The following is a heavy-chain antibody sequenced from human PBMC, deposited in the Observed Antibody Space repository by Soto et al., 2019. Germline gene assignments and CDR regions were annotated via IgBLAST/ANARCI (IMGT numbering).Heavy chain of an antibody. CDR2: IKGSHAGGTT. J-gene: IGHJ4*02. CDR3: ATEGGYPGSNFYGAY. V-gene: IGHV3-15*01. D-gene: IGHD1-26*01. Sequence: EVQLVESGGGLVEPGGSIRLSCVASGFTFTKAYMTWVRQAPGKGLEWVGRIKGSHAGGTTDYATSVKGRFTISRDDSKNTLYLQMNSRKTEDTSVYYCATEGGYPGSNFYGAYWGQGTLVTVSS. CDR1: GFTFTKAY.